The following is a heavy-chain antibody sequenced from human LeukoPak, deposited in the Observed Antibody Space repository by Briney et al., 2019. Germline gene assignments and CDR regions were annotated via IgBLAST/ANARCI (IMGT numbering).Heavy chain of an antibody. Sequence: SETLSLTCAVYGGSFSGYYWSWIRQPPGKGLEWIGEINHSGSTNYNPSLKSRVTISVDTSKNQFSLKLSSVTAADTAVYYCARGHIAAAGTFYFDYWGQGTLVTVPS. CDR2: INHSGST. V-gene: IGHV4-34*01. D-gene: IGHD6-13*01. CDR3: ARGHIAAAGTFYFDY. CDR1: GGSFSGYY. J-gene: IGHJ4*02.